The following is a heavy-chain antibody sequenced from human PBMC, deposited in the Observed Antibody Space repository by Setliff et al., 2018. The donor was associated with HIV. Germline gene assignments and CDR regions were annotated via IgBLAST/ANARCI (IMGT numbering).Heavy chain of an antibody. J-gene: IGHJ3*01. D-gene: IGHD2-15*01. Sequence: ASVKVSCKASEYVFTTYAMNWVRQAPGQGLEWMGWINTNTGNPTYAQGFTGRFVFSLDTSVSTAYLQISSLKAEDTAVYYCATPRTPQLYCSGGSCFGAFDLWGQGTMVTVSS. CDR2: INTNTGNP. V-gene: IGHV7-4-1*02. CDR3: ATPRTPQLYCSGGSCFGAFDL. CDR1: EYVFTTYA.